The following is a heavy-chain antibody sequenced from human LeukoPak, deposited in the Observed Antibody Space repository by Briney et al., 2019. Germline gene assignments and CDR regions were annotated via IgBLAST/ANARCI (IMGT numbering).Heavy chain of an antibody. CDR1: GFTFSSYW. CDR2: IKQDESEK. D-gene: IGHD3-10*01. Sequence: PPGGSLRLSCAASGFTFSSYWMSWVRQAPGKGREGVANIKQDESEKYYVDSAKGRFSISRDNAKNSLYLQMNSLRAEDTAVYYCARALMVRGVEFDYWGQGTLVTVSS. J-gene: IGHJ4*02. V-gene: IGHV3-7*01. CDR3: ARALMVRGVEFDY.